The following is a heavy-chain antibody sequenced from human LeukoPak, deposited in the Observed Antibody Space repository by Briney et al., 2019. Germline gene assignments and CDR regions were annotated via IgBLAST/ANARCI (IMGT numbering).Heavy chain of an antibody. D-gene: IGHD5/OR15-5a*01. V-gene: IGHV3-74*01. J-gene: IGHJ6*03. CDR2: ISSDGRNT. CDR3: ARERDLRGAYCMDV. CDR1: GFTFSSYA. Sequence: PGGSLRLSCAASGFTFSSYAMSWVRQAPGKGLVWVSRISSDGRNTIYPDAVKGRFTISRDNTNNILYLQMNSLRGDDTAVYYCARERDLRGAYCMDVWGKGTTVTVSS.